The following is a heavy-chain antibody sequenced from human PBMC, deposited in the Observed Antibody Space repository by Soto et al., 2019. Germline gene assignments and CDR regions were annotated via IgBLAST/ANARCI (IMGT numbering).Heavy chain of an antibody. CDR1: GGTFRSYS. V-gene: IGHV1-69*01. D-gene: IGHD3-22*01. CDR2: IIPIFDIT. J-gene: IGHJ6*02. Sequence: QVQLVQSGAEVKKPGSSVKVSCKASGGTFRSYSISLVRQAPGQGLEWMGGIIPIFDITNYAQKFQGRVTITADESTSTAYMELSSLGSDDTAVYYCARPDEGGYSSNHHYYYALDVWGQGPTVTV. CDR3: ARPDEGGYSSNHHYYYALDV.